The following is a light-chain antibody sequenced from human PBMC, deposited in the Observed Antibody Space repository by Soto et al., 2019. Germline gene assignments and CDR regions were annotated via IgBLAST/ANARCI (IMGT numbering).Light chain of an antibody. V-gene: IGKV3-11*01. Sequence: EIVLTHSPATLSLSPGEIATLSCRASQSVSRYLTWYQQKRGQAPRLLIYDASNRATGIPARFSGSGSGTDFTLTISSLEPEDFAVYYCQQRSNWPPITFGQGTRLEIK. CDR2: DAS. CDR1: QSVSRY. CDR3: QQRSNWPPIT. J-gene: IGKJ5*01.